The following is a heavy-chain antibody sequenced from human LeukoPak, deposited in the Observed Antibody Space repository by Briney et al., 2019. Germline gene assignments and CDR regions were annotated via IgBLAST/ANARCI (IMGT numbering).Heavy chain of an antibody. V-gene: IGHV3-23*01. D-gene: IGHD3-3*01. J-gene: IGHJ4*02. CDR2: ISGSGGST. Sequence: GGSLRLSCAASGFTFSSYAMSWVRQAPGKGLEWVSTISGSGGSTYYADSVKGRFTISRDNSKNTPYLQMNSLRAEDTAVYYCAASDYDFWSAYYNGFDYWGQGTLVTVSS. CDR1: GFTFSSYA. CDR3: AASDYDFWSAYYNGFDY.